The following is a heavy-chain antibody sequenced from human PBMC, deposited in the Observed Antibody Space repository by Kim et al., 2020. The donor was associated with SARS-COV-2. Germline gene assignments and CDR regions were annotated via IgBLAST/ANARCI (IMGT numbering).Heavy chain of an antibody. Sequence: GGSLRLSCAASGFTFSSYAMSWVRQAPGKGLEWVSAISGSGGSTYYADSVKGRFTISRDNSKNTLYLQMNSLRAEDTAVYYCAKDRPDYGDYLGWFDPWGQGTLVTGSS. V-gene: IGHV3-23*01. CDR2: ISGSGGST. CDR1: GFTFSSYA. CDR3: AKDRPDYGDYLGWFDP. D-gene: IGHD4-17*01. J-gene: IGHJ5*02.